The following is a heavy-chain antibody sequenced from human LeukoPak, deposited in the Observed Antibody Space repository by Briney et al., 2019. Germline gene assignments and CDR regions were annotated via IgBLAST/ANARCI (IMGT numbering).Heavy chain of an antibody. J-gene: IGHJ6*03. CDR3: ARAGYHYYYYMDV. Sequence: GGSLRLSCAASGFTFSSYGMSWVRQAPGKGLEWVSGINWNGGSTGYADSVKGRFTISRDNAKNSLYLQMNSLRAEDTALYHCARAGYHYYYYMDVWGKGTTVTISS. V-gene: IGHV3-20*01. CDR2: INWNGGST. CDR1: GFTFSSYG.